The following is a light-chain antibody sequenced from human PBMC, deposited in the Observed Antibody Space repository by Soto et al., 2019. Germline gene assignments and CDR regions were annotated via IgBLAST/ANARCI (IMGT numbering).Light chain of an antibody. J-gene: IGLJ1*01. Sequence: QSALTQPASVSGSPGQSITISCTGTSSDVGGHNFVSWYQQHPGKAPKLMIYEVKNRPSGVSNRFSGSKSGNTASLTISGLQAEDEADYYCSSYTSSNTLYVFGTGTKVTVL. CDR2: EVK. CDR3: SSYTSSNTLYV. V-gene: IGLV2-14*01. CDR1: SSDVGGHNF.